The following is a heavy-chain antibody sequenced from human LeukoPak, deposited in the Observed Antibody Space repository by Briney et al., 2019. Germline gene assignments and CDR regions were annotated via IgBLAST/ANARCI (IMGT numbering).Heavy chain of an antibody. CDR1: GYSFTTYW. CDR3: ARQFRDSSGYYSYYFDY. Sequence: PGESLKISCNGSGYSFTTYWIGWVRQMPGRGLEWMGIIYPGDSDTRYSPSFQGQVTISADKSISTAYLQWSSLKASDTAMYYCARQFRDSSGYYSYYFDYWGQGTLVTVSS. V-gene: IGHV5-51*01. J-gene: IGHJ4*02. CDR2: IYPGDSDT. D-gene: IGHD3-22*01.